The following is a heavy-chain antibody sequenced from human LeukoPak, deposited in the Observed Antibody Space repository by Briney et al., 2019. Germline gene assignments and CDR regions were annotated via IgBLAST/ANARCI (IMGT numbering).Heavy chain of an antibody. D-gene: IGHD5-18*01. Sequence: SETLSLTCAVYGGSFSGYYWSWIRQPPGKGLEWIGEINHSGSTNYNPSLKSRVTISVDTSKNQFSLKLSSVTAADTAVYYCARGYSYGYTVPLDYWGQGTLVTVSS. CDR3: ARGYSYGYTVPLDY. CDR1: GGSFSGYY. J-gene: IGHJ4*02. V-gene: IGHV4-34*01. CDR2: INHSGST.